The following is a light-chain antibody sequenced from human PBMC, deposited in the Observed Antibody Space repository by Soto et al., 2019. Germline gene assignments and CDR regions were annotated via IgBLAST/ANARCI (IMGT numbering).Light chain of an antibody. CDR2: AES. J-gene: IGKJ1*01. Sequence: EIVMTQSPATLSVSPGDTATLSCRASQSVSSNLAWYQQKPGQAPMLLIYAESTMAPGIPARFSCSGSGTEFTLTISSLQAEDFAVDDCQQYNNWPPWTFGQGTKVEIK. CDR3: QQYNNWPPWT. CDR1: QSVSSN. V-gene: IGKV3-15*01.